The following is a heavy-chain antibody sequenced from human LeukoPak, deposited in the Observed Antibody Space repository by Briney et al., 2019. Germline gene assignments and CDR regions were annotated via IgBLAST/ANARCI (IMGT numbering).Heavy chain of an antibody. Sequence: SETLSLTCAVYGGSFSGYYWSWIRQPPGKGLEWIGEINHSGSTNYNPSLKSRVTISVDTSKNQFSLKLSSVTAADTAVYYCARGGSYSNYYYYGMDVWGQGTTVTVSS. CDR1: GGSFSGYY. CDR3: ARGGSYSNYYYYGMDV. V-gene: IGHV4-34*01. CDR2: INHSGST. D-gene: IGHD4-11*01. J-gene: IGHJ6*02.